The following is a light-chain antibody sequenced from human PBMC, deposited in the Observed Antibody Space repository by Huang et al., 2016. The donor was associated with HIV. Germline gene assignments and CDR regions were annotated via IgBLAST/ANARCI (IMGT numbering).Light chain of an antibody. CDR1: HSISSY. CDR2: SAA. Sequence: DIQMTPSPSFLTASVGDRVSINCRASHSISSYLIWYQQKPGKAPTLLIYSAATVQSGVQSRLSGRGSGTDFNLTISSLQPEDVATYYCQQSYDTPTFGQGTKVEIK. V-gene: IGKV1-39*01. CDR3: QQSYDTPT. J-gene: IGKJ1*01.